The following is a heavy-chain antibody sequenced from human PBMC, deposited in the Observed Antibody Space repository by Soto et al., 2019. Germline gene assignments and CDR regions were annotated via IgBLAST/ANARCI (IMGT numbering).Heavy chain of an antibody. Sequence: SLTCTVSGGSISSYYWSWIRQPAGKGLEWIGRIYTSGSTNYNPSLKSRVTMSVDKSKNQFSLKLSSVTAADTAVYYCARLPRELLSANDAFDIWGQGTMVTVSS. CDR2: IYTSGST. D-gene: IGHD1-26*01. CDR1: GGSISSYY. V-gene: IGHV4-4*07. CDR3: ARLPRELLSANDAFDI. J-gene: IGHJ3*02.